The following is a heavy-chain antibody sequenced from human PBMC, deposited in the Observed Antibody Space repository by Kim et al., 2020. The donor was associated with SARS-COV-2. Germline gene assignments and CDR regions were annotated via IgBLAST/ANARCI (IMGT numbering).Heavy chain of an antibody. J-gene: IGHJ5*02. CDR3: ARVRCSGGSCNSGWFDP. CDR2: IIPIFGTA. Sequence: SVKVSCKASGGTFSSYAISWVRQAPGQGLEWMGGIIPIFGTANYAQKFQGRVTITADESTSTAYMELSSLRSEDTTVYYCARVRCSGGSCNSGWFDPWGQGTLVTVSS. D-gene: IGHD2-15*01. CDR1: GGTFSSYA. V-gene: IGHV1-69*13.